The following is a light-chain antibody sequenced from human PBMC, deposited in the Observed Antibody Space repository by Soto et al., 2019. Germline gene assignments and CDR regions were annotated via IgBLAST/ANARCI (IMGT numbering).Light chain of an antibody. CDR1: SSDVGGYNY. CDR3: SSYTSSRTPLYV. CDR2: DVS. V-gene: IGLV2-14*01. J-gene: IGLJ1*01. Sequence: QSALTQPASVSGSPGQSITISCTGTSSDVGGYNYVSWYQQHPGKAPKLMIYDVSNRPSVVSNRFSGSKSGNTAALTIYGLQAEDESYYYCSSYTSSRTPLYVFGTGTKLTVL.